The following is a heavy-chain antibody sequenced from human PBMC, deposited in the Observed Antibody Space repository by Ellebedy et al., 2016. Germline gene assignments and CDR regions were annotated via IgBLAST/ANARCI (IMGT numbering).Heavy chain of an antibody. J-gene: IGHJ6*02. Sequence: GESLKISCAASGFTFSSYAMSWVRQAPGKGPEWVSAVVGSGERTFYADSVKGRFTISRDNAKSSLYLQMNSLRAEDTAVYYCARPSGNYYYYGMDVWGQGTTVTVSS. CDR2: VVGSGERT. CDR1: GFTFSSYA. CDR3: ARPSGNYYYYGMDV. D-gene: IGHD1-26*01. V-gene: IGHV3-23*01.